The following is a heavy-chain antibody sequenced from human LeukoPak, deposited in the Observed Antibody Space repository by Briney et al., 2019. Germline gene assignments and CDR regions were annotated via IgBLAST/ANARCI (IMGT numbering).Heavy chain of an antibody. V-gene: IGHV3-11*04. CDR2: ISSSGSTI. D-gene: IGHD2-2*01. J-gene: IGHJ3*02. Sequence: PGGSLRLSCAASGFTFSDYYMSWIRQAPGKGLEWVSYISSSGSTIYYADSVKGRFTISRDNAKNSLYLQMNSLRAEDTAVCYCARDSTLPAARDAFDIWGQGTMVTVSS. CDR1: GFTFSDYY. CDR3: ARDSTLPAARDAFDI.